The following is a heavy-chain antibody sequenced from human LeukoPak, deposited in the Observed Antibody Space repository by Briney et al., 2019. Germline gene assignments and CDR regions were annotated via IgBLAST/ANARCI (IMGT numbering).Heavy chain of an antibody. J-gene: IGHJ1*01. V-gene: IGHV3-30*18. CDR2: ISYDGSNK. D-gene: IGHD3-22*01. CDR3: AKEEGYYYDSGGYYVEYFQH. CDR1: GFTFSTYG. Sequence: GGSLRLSCAASGFTFSTYGVIWVRQAPGKGLEWVAVISYDGSNKYYADSVKGRFTISRDNSKSTLYLQMNSLRAEDTAVYYCAKEEGYYYDSGGYYVEYFQHWGQGTLVTVSS.